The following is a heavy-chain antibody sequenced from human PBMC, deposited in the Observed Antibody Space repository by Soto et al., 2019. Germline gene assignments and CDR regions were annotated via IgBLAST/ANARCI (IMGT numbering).Heavy chain of an antibody. CDR2: ISLTGGTT. CDR1: GFTFSSCA. CDR3: AKDMGDRFFDY. Sequence: PGGSLRLSCAASGFTFSSCAMSWVRQAPGKGLEWVSSISLTGGTTYYADSVKGRFTISRDNSKNTLYLQMNSLRADDTAVSYCAKDMGDRFFDYWGQETLVTFSS. D-gene: IGHD3-16*01. V-gene: IGHV3-23*01. J-gene: IGHJ4*02.